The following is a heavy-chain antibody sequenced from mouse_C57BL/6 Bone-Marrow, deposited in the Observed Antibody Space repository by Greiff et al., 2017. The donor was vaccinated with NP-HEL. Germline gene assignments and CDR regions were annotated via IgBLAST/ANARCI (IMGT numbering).Heavy chain of an antibody. CDR2: ISSGGSYT. Sequence: EVMLVESGGDLVKPGGSLKLSCAASGFTFSSYGMSWVRQTPDKRLEWVATISSGGSYTYYPDSVKGRFTISRDNAKNTLYLQMSSLKSEDTAMYYCARHSNYSYWYFDVWGTGTTVTVSS. CDR1: GFTFSSYG. CDR3: ARHSNYSYWYFDV. D-gene: IGHD2-5*01. J-gene: IGHJ1*03. V-gene: IGHV5-6*01.